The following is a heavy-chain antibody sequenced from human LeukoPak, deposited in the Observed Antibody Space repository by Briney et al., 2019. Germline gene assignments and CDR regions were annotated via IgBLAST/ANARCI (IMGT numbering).Heavy chain of an antibody. CDR1: GGTFSSYA. J-gene: IGHJ4*02. CDR2: MNPNSGNT. Sequence: ASVKVSCKASGGTFSSYAISWVRQATGQGLEWMGWMNPNSGNTGYAQKFQGRVTMTRNTSISTAYMELSSLRSEDTAVYYCAREWGDSGSYYGQGTLVTVSS. CDR3: AREWGDSGSY. V-gene: IGHV1-8*02. D-gene: IGHD1-26*01.